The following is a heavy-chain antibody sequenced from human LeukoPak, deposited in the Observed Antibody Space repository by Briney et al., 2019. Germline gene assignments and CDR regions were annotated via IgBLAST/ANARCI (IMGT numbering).Heavy chain of an antibody. V-gene: IGHV1-2*02. Sequence: GASVKVSCKASGYTFTGYYMHWVRQAPGQGLEWMGWINPNSGGTNYAQKFQGRVTMTRDTSISTAYMELSRLRSDDTAVYYCARDPEAAANHFDYWGQGTLVTVSS. J-gene: IGHJ4*02. CDR1: GYTFTGYY. D-gene: IGHD6-13*01. CDR3: ARDPEAAANHFDY. CDR2: INPNSGGT.